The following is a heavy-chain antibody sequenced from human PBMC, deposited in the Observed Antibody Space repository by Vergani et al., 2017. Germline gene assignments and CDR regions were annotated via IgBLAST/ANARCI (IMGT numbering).Heavy chain of an antibody. CDR3: GKEGVCLLSHKYRAMDD. CDR1: GYDFTSYA. Sequence: QVQLVQSGIEVKKPGASVKVSCQASGYDFTSYAINWVRQAPGQGLEWMGWINTDDGKTDLAQKIQGRVTLTINTSRSTVYMKLRSLISDDTAIYYCGKEGVCLLSHKYRAMDDWGKGTTVSVSS. D-gene: IGHD2-2*02. J-gene: IGHJ6*04. CDR2: INTDDGKT. V-gene: IGHV1-18*04.